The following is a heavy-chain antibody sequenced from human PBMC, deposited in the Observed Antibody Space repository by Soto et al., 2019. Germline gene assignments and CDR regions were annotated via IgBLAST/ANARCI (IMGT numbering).Heavy chain of an antibody. J-gene: IGHJ5*02. CDR3: ARSKATFGKNGFDP. CDR1: GFTISSYW. D-gene: IGHD3-16*01. Sequence: GGSLRLSCAASGFTISSYWMHWVRQAPGKGLVWVSRINSDESSTDYADSVKGRFTISRDNAKNTLYLQMNSLRAEDTALYYCARSKATFGKNGFDPWGQGTLVTVSS. V-gene: IGHV3-74*01. CDR2: INSDESST.